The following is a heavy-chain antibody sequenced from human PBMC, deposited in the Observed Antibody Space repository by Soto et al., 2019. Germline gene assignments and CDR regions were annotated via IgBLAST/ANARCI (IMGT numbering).Heavy chain of an antibody. J-gene: IGHJ4*02. CDR1: GFIFNAYV. D-gene: IGHD2-21*02. CDR3: ARDPERLKFGDIDF. V-gene: IGHV3-30*03. Sequence: QVQLVESGGGVVQPGRSLRLSCATSGFIFNAYVMHWVRQAPGKGLEWVAMISHDEDYIYYGDSVKGRFNISRDNSKNMLFLQMNNLKTEDTAVYFCARDPERLKFGDIDFWGRGTLVTVSS. CDR2: ISHDEDYI.